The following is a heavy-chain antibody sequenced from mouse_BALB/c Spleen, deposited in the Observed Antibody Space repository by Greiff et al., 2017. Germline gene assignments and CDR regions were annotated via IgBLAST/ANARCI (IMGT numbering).Heavy chain of an antibody. V-gene: IGHV5-6*01. Sequence: EVQLVESGGDLVKPGGSLKLSCAASGFTFSSYGMSWVRQTPDKRLEWVATISSGGSYTYYPDSVKGRFTISRDNAKNTLYLQMSSLKSEDTAMYYCARDSLLRLGVDYWGQGTTLTVSS. CDR2: ISSGGSYT. D-gene: IGHD1-2*01. CDR3: ARDSLLRLGVDY. J-gene: IGHJ2*01. CDR1: GFTFSSYG.